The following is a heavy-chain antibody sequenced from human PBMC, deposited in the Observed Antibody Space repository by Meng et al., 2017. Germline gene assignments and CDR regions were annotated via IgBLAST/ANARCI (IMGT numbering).Heavy chain of an antibody. CDR3: ARDLGCGGGSCYRYYYGMDV. CDR1: GFTFSSYA. J-gene: IGHJ6*02. V-gene: IGHV3-30*01. D-gene: IGHD2-15*01. Sequence: GESLKISCAASGFTFSSYAMHWVRQAPGKGLEWVAVISYDGSNKYYADSVKGRFTISRDNSKNTLYLQMNGLRAEDTAVYYCARDLGCGGGSCYRYYYGMDVWGQGTTVTVSS. CDR2: ISYDGSNK.